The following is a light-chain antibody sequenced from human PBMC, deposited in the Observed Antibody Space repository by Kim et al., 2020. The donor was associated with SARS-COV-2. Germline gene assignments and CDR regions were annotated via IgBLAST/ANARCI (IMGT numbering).Light chain of an antibody. CDR1: QSLLYSSNNKNY. CDR2: WAS. Sequence: VTINCKSSQSLLYSSNNKNYLAWYQQKPGQPPKLLLYWASIRESGVPDRFSGSGSVTDFTLTISSLQAEDVAVYYCQQYYSSLLTFGGGTKVDIK. J-gene: IGKJ4*01. V-gene: IGKV4-1*01. CDR3: QQYYSSLLT.